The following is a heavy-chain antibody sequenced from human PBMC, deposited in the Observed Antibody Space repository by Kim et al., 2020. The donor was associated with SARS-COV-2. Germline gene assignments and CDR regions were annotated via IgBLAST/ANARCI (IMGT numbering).Heavy chain of an antibody. CDR3: ARAHQVVTDLQD. CDR2: MFHSGST. J-gene: IGHJ1*01. CDR1: GCSVYSSGFY. V-gene: IGHV4-39*01. D-gene: IGHD2-21*02. Sequence: SETLSLTCAVSGCSVYSSGFYWAWIRQPPGKGLEWIGNMFHSGSTYYNPSLKSRVTMSLDPSKRQFSLNLSSVTASDTAVYFCARAHQVVTDLQDWGQGTLVTVSS.